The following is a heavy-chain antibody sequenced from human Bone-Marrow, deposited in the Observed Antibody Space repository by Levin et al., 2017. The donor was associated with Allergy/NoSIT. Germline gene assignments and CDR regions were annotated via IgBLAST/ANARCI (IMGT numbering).Heavy chain of an antibody. D-gene: IGHD3-22*01. CDR1: GFTFSSYA. CDR3: ARGYYDSSGPSRY. V-gene: IGHV3-30-3*01. J-gene: IGHJ4*02. Sequence: GESLKISCAASGFTFSSYAMHWVRQAPGKGLEWVAVISYDGSNKYYADSVKGRFTISRDNSKNTLYLQMNSLRAEDTAVYYCARGYYDSSGPSRYWGQGTLVTVSS. CDR2: ISYDGSNK.